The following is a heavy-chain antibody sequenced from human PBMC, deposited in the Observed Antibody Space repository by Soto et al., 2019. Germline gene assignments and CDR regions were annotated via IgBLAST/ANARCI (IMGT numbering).Heavy chain of an antibody. CDR2: IFFNGTA. D-gene: IGHD6-6*01. J-gene: IGHJ6*02. Sequence: PSETLSLTCTVSGGSIPNYSIINYYWTWIRLPPGRGLEWVGHIFFNGTATYNPSLKGRVTISVDVSRNQFSLRLTSVTAADTAMYYCARGGPTAGVVAARPDWVRRYYYYGMDVWGQGTTVTVSS. V-gene: IGHV4-59*01. CDR1: GGSIPNYSIINYY. CDR3: ARGGPTAGVVAARPDWVRRYYYYGMDV.